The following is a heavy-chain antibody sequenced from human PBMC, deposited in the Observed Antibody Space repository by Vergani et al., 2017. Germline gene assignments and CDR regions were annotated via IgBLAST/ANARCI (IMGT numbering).Heavy chain of an antibody. Sequence: VQLVESGGGLVKPGGSLRLSCAASGFTFSSYAMSWVRQAPGKGLEWVSAISGSGGSTYYADSVKGRFTISRDNSKNTLYLQMNSLRAEDTAVYYCAKDPGHYYDSSGYYGGGRYFQHWGQGTLVTVSS. CDR1: GFTFSSYA. CDR3: AKDPGHYYDSSGYYGGGRYFQH. V-gene: IGHV3-23*04. CDR2: ISGSGGST. J-gene: IGHJ1*01. D-gene: IGHD3-22*01.